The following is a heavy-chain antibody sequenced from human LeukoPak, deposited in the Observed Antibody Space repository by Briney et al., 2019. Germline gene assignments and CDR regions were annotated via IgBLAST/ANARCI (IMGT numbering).Heavy chain of an antibody. CDR3: ARGVYYYDSSGYYHDAFDI. Sequence: GGSLRLSCAASGFTFSSYEMNWVRQAPGKGLEWVSYISSSGSTIYYADSVKGRFTISRDNAKNSLYLQMNGLRAEDTAVYYCARGVYYYDSSGYYHDAFDIWGQGTMVTVSS. J-gene: IGHJ3*02. V-gene: IGHV3-48*03. D-gene: IGHD3-22*01. CDR1: GFTFSSYE. CDR2: ISSSGSTI.